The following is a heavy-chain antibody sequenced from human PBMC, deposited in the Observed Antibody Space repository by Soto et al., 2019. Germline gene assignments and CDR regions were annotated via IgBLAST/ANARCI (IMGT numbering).Heavy chain of an antibody. D-gene: IGHD4-17*01. CDR1: GFTFRNYA. CDR2: ISGSGGST. CDR3: AKTTVIVGYYYGRDV. V-gene: IGHV3-23*01. Sequence: EVQLLESGGGWVQPGGFLRLSCAASGFTFRNYAMSWVRQAPGKGLEWVSTISGSGGSTYYADSVKGRFTISRDNSQNTLYLEMNSLRAEDTAVYYCAKTTVIVGYYYGRDVWGQGTTVTVSS. J-gene: IGHJ6*02.